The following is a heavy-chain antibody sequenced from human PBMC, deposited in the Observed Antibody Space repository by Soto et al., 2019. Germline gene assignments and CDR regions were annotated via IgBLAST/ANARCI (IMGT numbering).Heavy chain of an antibody. J-gene: IGHJ2*01. D-gene: IGHD6-6*01. CDR1: GGSISSYY. Sequence: QVQLQESGPGLVKPSETLSLTCTVYGGSISSYYWSWIRQPPGKGLEWIGYIYYSGSTNYNPSLKSRVTISVDTSKNQFSLKLSSVTAADTAVYYCARRTGIAARRIYWYFDLWGRGTLVTVSS. CDR2: IYYSGST. V-gene: IGHV4-59*08. CDR3: ARRTGIAARRIYWYFDL.